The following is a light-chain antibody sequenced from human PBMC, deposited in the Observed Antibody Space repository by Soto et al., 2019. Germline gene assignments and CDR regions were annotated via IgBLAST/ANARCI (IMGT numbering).Light chain of an antibody. Sequence: EIVLTQSPGTLSLSPGERATLSFRASQSVSSSYLAWYQQKPGQAPRLLIYGDCIRGTGIPDSFSGSGSETYLTITISRLEDDDVAVYYQQHYGSSGTFGQGTKVDIK. J-gene: IGKJ1*01. CDR2: GDC. CDR3: QHYGSSGT. CDR1: QSVSSSY. V-gene: IGKV3-20*01.